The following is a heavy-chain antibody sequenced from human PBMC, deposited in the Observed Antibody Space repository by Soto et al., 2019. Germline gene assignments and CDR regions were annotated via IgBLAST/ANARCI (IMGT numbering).Heavy chain of an antibody. CDR3: ARDRTISDYRSSGALGL. CDR1: GFTVSGHY. D-gene: IGHD6-6*01. V-gene: IGHV3-66*01. CDR2: IYSGGST. Sequence: EVQLVESGGGLVQPGGSLRLSCAASGFTVSGHYISWVRQAPGKGLEWVSVIYSGGSTYYANSVTGRFTISRDSSRNTVYLQMNSLRAEDTAVYYCARDRTISDYRSSGALGLWGQGTLVSVSS. J-gene: IGHJ4*02.